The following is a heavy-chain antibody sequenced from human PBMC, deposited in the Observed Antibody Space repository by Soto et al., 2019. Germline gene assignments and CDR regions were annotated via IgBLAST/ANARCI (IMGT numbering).Heavy chain of an antibody. J-gene: IGHJ6*02. CDR3: ARESDYGEDYNHGMAV. CDR2: IKQDGSEK. Sequence: GGSLRLSCAASGFTFSIHWMSWVRQAPGNGLEWVANIKQDGSEKNYVDSVKGRFTISRDNAKNSLYLQMNSLRAEDTAVYFCARESDYGEDYNHGMAVWGQGSTVPVSS. V-gene: IGHV3-7*01. CDR1: GFTFSIHW. D-gene: IGHD4-17*01.